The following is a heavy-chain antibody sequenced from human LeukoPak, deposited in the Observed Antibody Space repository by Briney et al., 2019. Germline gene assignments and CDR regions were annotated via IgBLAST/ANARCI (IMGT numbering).Heavy chain of an antibody. CDR1: GYSISSGGYY. CDR2: IYYSGST. V-gene: IGHV4-31*03. Sequence: SQTLSLTCTVSGYSISSGGYYWGWIRQHPGKGLEWIGCIYYSGSTYYHPSLKSRVTISVDTSKNQFSLRLTSVTAADTAVYYCVTSKTTSSWSLHFWGQGTLVTVSS. CDR3: VTSKTTSSWSLHF. J-gene: IGHJ4*02. D-gene: IGHD6-13*01.